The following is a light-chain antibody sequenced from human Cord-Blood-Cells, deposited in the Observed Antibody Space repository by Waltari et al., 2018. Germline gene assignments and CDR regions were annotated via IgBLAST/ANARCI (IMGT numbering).Light chain of an antibody. Sequence: DIQMTQSPSPLSASVGDRVTITCRASQSISSYLNWYHQKPGKAPKVLIYAASSLQSGVPSRFSGSGSGTDFTLTISSLQPEDFATYYCQQSYSTPYTFGQGTKLEIK. CDR3: QQSYSTPYT. CDR1: QSISSY. J-gene: IGKJ2*01. V-gene: IGKV1-39*01. CDR2: AAS.